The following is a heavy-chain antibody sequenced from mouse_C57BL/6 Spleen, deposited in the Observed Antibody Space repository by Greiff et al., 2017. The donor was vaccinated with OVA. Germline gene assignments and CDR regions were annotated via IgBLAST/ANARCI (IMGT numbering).Heavy chain of an antibody. CDR3: ARSKGWGDY. V-gene: IGHV1-52*01. CDR1: GYTFTSYW. D-gene: IGHD3-3*01. J-gene: IGHJ2*01. Sequence: QVQLQQSGAELVRPGSSVKLSCKASGYTFTSYWMHWVKQRPIQGLEWISTIDPSDSETHYNQKFKDKATLTVDKSSSTAYMQLSSLTSEDSAVYYCARSKGWGDYWGQGTTLTVSS. CDR2: IDPSDSET.